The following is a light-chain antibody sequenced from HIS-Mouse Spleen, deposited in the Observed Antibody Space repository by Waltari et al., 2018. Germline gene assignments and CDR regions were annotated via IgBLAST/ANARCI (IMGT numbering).Light chain of an antibody. J-gene: IGLJ2*01. CDR1: KLGDKY. Sequence: SYELTQPPSVPVSPGQTASITCAGDKLGDKYACWYQQKPGQSPVLGIYQDSKRPSGIPYLFSGSNSGNTATLTISGTQAMDEADYCGQAWDSTTEVFGGGTKLTVL. CDR3: QAWDSTTEV. V-gene: IGLV3-1*01. CDR2: QDS.